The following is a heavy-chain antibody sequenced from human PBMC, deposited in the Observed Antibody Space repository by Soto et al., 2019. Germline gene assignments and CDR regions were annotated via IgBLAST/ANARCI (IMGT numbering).Heavy chain of an antibody. CDR1: GGSISSSNW. CDR3: ATSATVTTYNWFDP. Sequence: SETLSLTCAVSGGSISSSNWWSWVRQPPGEGLEWIGEIYHSGSANYNPSLKSRVTISVDKSKNQFSLKLSSVTAADTAVYYCATSATVTTYNWFDPWGQGTLVTVSS. V-gene: IGHV4-4*02. J-gene: IGHJ5*02. CDR2: IYHSGSA. D-gene: IGHD4-4*01.